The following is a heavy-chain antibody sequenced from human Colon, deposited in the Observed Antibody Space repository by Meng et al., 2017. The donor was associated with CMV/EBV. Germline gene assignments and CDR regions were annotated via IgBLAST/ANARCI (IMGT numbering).Heavy chain of an antibody. J-gene: IGHJ4*02. CDR1: GFTFTNYG. V-gene: IGHV3-23*01. Sequence: GESLKISCAASGFTFTNYGMSWVRQAPGKGLEWVSSISGNGGNTNYAGSVKGRFTISRDNSKNTLYLQMNSLRADDTAVYYCARDGGPGSSSVGGDYWGQGTLVTVSS. CDR3: ARDGGPGSSSVGGDY. D-gene: IGHD6-6*01. CDR2: ISGNGGNT.